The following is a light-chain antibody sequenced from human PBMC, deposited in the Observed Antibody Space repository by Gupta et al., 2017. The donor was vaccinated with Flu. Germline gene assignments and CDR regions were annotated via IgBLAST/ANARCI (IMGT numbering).Light chain of an antibody. V-gene: IGKV2-30*01. CDR2: QVS. J-gene: IGKJ1*01. Sequence: DVVMTQSPLSLPVTLGQPASISCRSSQGLVYSDGNTYLHWFQQRPGQSPRRLIYQVSYRDSGVPDRFRGRGSGTDFTLKISSVEAEDVGIYFCMQGAHWPWAFGQETTVEIK. CDR1: QGLVYSDGNTY. CDR3: MQGAHWPWA.